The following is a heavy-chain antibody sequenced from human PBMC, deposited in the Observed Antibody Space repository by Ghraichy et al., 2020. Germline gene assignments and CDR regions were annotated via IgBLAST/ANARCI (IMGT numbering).Heavy chain of an antibody. V-gene: IGHV3-48*02. CDR2: ISSGSTTI. Sequence: GGSLRLSCATSGFTFSSYSMNWVRQAPGKGLEWVSYISSGSTTIYYADSVKGRFTISRDNAKNSVFLQMNSLRDEDTAVYYCARGGSGFDPWGRGTLVTVSS. J-gene: IGHJ5*02. CDR3: ARGGSGFDP. CDR1: GFTFSSYS.